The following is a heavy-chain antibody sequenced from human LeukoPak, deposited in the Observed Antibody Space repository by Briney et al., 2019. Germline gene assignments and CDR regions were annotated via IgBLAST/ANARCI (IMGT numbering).Heavy chain of an antibody. V-gene: IGHV1-69*13. J-gene: IGHJ3*02. CDR2: IIPIFGTA. CDR1: GGTFSSYA. Sequence: ASVKVSCKASGGTFSSYAISWVRQAPGQGLEWMGGIIPIFGTANYAQKFQGRVTITADESTSTAYMELSGLRSEDTAVYYRARDRVEWELLSAFDAFDIWGQGTMVTVSS. D-gene: IGHD1-26*01. CDR3: ARDRVEWELLSAFDAFDI.